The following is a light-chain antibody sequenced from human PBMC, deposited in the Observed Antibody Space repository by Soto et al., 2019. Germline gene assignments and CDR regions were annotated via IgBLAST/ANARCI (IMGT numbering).Light chain of an antibody. V-gene: IGLV1-51*01. J-gene: IGLJ2*01. CDR3: GTWDSSLSAVV. Sequence: QSVLTQPPSVSAAPGQKVTISCSGSSSNIGNNYLSWYQQLPGTAPKLLIYDNNKRPSGIPDRLSGSKSGTSATLGITGLQTGDEADYYCGTWDSSLSAVVFGGGTKLTVL. CDR2: DNN. CDR1: SSNIGNNY.